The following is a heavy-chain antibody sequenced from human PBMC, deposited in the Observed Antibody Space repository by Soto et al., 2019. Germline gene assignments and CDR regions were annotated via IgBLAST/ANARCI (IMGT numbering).Heavy chain of an antibody. J-gene: IGHJ6*02. CDR3: AKDLGSSWYYYGMDV. Sequence: QPGGSLRLSCAASGFTFSNYAMGWVRQAPGKGLEWVSTFTRSGSTPYADSVRGRFTISRDNSKNTLYLQMNSLRAEGTAVYYCAKDLGSSWYYYGMDVWGQGTTVTVSS. CDR2: FTRSGST. D-gene: IGHD6-13*01. V-gene: IGHV3-23*01. CDR1: GFTFSNYA.